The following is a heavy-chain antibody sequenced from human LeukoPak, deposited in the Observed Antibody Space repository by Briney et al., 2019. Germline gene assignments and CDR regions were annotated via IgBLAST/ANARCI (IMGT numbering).Heavy chain of an antibody. V-gene: IGHV4-4*02. D-gene: IGHD3-16*01. CDR1: GGSISSSNW. CDR2: IYHSGST. J-gene: IGHJ4*02. CDR3: ARFKHDYVWGSSPGFDY. Sequence: SGTLSLTCAVSGGSISSSNWWSWVRQPPGKGLEWIGEIYHSGSTNYNPSLKSRVTISVDKSKNQFSLKLSSVTAADTAVYYCARFKHDYVWGSSPGFDYWGQGTLVTVSS.